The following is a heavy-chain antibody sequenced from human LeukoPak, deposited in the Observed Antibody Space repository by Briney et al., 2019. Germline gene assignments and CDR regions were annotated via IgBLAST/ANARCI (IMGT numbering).Heavy chain of an antibody. CDR2: IYSGGST. D-gene: IGHD6-25*01. Sequence: GGSLRLSCAASGFTVGSNYMSWVRQAPGKGLEWVSVIYSGGSTYYADSVKGRFTISRDNSKNTLYLQMNSLRAEDTAVYYCARVERLYDPTSYYYYYGMDVWGQGTTVTVSS. V-gene: IGHV3-53*01. CDR1: GFTVGSNY. J-gene: IGHJ6*02. CDR3: ARVERLYDPTSYYYYYGMDV.